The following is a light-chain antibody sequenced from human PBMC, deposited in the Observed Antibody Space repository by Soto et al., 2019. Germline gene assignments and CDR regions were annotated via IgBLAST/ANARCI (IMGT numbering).Light chain of an antibody. CDR1: QDISNY. Sequence: DIQMTQSPSSLSASVGDRVTITCQASQDISNYLNWYQQKPGKAHKLLIYDAPNLETGIPSRFSGSGSGTDFTFTISSLQPGDIATYYCQQYDNLPPLTFGGGTKVEIK. CDR3: QQYDNLPPLT. CDR2: DAP. V-gene: IGKV1-33*01. J-gene: IGKJ4*01.